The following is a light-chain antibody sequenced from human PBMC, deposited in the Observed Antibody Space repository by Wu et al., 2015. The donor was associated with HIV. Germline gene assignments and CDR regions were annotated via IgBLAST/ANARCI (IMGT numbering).Light chain of an antibody. CDR3: QQYGSSPGA. V-gene: IGKV3D-15*02. CDR2: AAS. CDR1: QSIKSN. J-gene: IGKJ2*01. Sequence: EIVMTQSPATLSVSPGERVTLSCRASQSIKSNLVWYQQKPGQPPRLLIYAASTRATGIPDKFSGSGSGTDFTLIISSLEPEDFAVYHCQQYGSSPGAFGQGTKLEIK.